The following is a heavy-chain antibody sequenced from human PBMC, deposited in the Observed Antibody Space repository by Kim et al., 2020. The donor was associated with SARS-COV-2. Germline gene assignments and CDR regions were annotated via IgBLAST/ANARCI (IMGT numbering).Heavy chain of an antibody. D-gene: IGHD1-26*01. CDR2: IYTSTST. CDR3: ASVQYSGGWANFDY. CDR1: GGSISSGSYY. V-gene: IGHV4-61*02. J-gene: IGHJ4*02. Sequence: SETLSLTCTVSGGSISSGSYYWSWIRQPAGQGLEWIRRIYTSTSTNYNPSLKSRVTISVDTTKNQFSLKLSTATAADTDVYYCASVQYSGGWANFDYWGQGTPVTVSS.